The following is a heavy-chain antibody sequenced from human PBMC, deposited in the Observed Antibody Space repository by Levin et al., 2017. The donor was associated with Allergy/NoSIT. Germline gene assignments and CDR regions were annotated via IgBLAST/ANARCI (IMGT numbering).Heavy chain of an antibody. D-gene: IGHD3-10*01. CDR1: GGTFSSYT. Sequence: SVKVSCKASGGTFSSYTISWVRQAPGQGLEWMGRIIPILGIANYAQKFQGRVTITADKSTSTAYMELSSLRSEDTAVYYCASGSGSYYRYYYYYMDVWGKGTTVTVSS. V-gene: IGHV1-69*02. J-gene: IGHJ6*03. CDR3: ASGSGSYYRYYYYYMDV. CDR2: IIPILGIA.